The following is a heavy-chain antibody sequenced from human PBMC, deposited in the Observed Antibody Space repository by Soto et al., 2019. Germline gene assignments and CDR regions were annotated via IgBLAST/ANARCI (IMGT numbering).Heavy chain of an antibody. V-gene: IGHV1-69*01. Sequence: QVQLVQSGAEVKKPGSSVKVSCKASGGTFSSYAISWVRQAPGQGLEWMGGIIPIFGTANYAQKFQGRVTITADESTGTAYMERGGLRSDDTAVYYCAAVKSYGHSDPYFDYWGQGTLVTVS. CDR2: IIPIFGTA. CDR1: GGTFSSYA. CDR3: AAVKSYGHSDPYFDY. J-gene: IGHJ4*02. D-gene: IGHD4-17*01.